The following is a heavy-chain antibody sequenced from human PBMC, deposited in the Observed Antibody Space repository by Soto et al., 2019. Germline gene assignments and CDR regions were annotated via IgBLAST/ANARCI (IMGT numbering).Heavy chain of an antibody. V-gene: IGHV4-59*08. CDR3: ARPYYDILTGDFFAPSEDGDAFDI. Sequence: QVQLQASGPGLVKPSETLSLTCTVSGGSISSYYWSWIRQPPGKGLEWIGYIYYSGSTNYNPSLQSPRPISVDTSKNQFYLKLSSVAAADTAVYYCARPYYDILTGDFFAPSEDGDAFDICGQGTMVTVSS. CDR2: IYYSGST. J-gene: IGHJ3*02. D-gene: IGHD3-9*01. CDR1: GGSISSYY.